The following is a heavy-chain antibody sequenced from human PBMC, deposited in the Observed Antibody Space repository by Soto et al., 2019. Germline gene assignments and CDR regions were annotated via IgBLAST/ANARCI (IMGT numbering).Heavy chain of an antibody. CDR2: IIPIPGTA. D-gene: IGHD2-2*01. CDR3: AISQVSSTSLEIYYYYYYGRDV. Sequence: QVQMVQTGAEVKKPGSSVKVSCKASGGTFGSYAISWVRQAPGQGLEWRGGIIPIPGTANYAQKLQGRVTIAADESTSTAYMELSRLRSEDTAVYYCAISQVSSTSLEIYYYYYYGRDVWGQGTTVTVSS. J-gene: IGHJ6*02. CDR1: GGTFGSYA. V-gene: IGHV1-69*01.